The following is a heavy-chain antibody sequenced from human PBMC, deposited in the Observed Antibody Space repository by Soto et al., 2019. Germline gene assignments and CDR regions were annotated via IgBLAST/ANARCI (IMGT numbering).Heavy chain of an antibody. CDR1: GFTFSSYG. CDR3: ARSYCSGATCYYMDV. CDR2: IWYDGSNK. V-gene: IGHV3-33*01. J-gene: IGHJ6*03. Sequence: ESGGGVVQPERSLRLSCAASGFTFSSYGMHWVRQAPGKGLEWVAVIWYDGSNKYYADSVKGRFTISRDNSKNTLYLQMNSLRAEDTAVYYCARSYCSGATCYYMDVWGKGTTVTVSS. D-gene: IGHD2-15*01.